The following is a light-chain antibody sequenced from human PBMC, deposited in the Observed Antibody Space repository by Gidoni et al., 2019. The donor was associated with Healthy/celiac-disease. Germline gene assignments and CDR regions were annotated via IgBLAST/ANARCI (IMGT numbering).Light chain of an antibody. CDR1: QSVSSSY. CDR3: QQYGSSPQT. J-gene: IGKJ1*01. CDR2: GAS. V-gene: IGKV3-20*01. Sequence: IVLTQSPGTLPMSPGERATLTCRASQSVSSSYLAWYQQKPGQDPRLLIYGASSRATGIPDRFSGSGSGTDFTLTISRLYPEDFAVYYCQQYGSSPQTFGQGTKVEIK.